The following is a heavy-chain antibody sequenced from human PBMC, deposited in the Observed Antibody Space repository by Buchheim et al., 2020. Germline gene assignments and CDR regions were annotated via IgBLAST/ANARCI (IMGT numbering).Heavy chain of an antibody. CDR2: IKQDGSEK. D-gene: IGHD3-3*01. Sequence: VQLVESGGGVVQPGRSLRLSCAASGFTFSSYWMTWVRQAPGKGLEWVANIKQDGSEKHYVDSVKGRFTISRDNAKNALYLQINSLRAEDTAVYYCARDYNFWSGYLAYWGQGTL. CDR1: GFTFSSYW. V-gene: IGHV3-7*01. CDR3: ARDYNFWSGYLAY. J-gene: IGHJ4*02.